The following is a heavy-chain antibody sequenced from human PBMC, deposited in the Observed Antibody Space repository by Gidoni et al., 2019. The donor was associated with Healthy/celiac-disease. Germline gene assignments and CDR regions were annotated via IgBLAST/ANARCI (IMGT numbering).Heavy chain of an antibody. CDR2: ISYDGSNK. CDR3: AREAHLAAAGSLDY. D-gene: IGHD6-13*01. CDR1: GFTFRSYA. V-gene: IGHV3-30-3*01. J-gene: IGHJ4*02. Sequence: QVQLVESGGGVVQPGRSLRLSCAASGFTFRSYAMHWVRQAPGKGLEWVAVISYDGSNKYYADSVKGRFTISRDNSKNTLYLQMNSLRAEDTAVYYCAREAHLAAAGSLDYWGQGTLVTVSS.